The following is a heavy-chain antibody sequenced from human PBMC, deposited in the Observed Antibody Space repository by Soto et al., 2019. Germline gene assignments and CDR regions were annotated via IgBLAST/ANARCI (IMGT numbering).Heavy chain of an antibody. Sequence: EVQLVESGGGLVQPGESLRLSCAASGFTFSDYWMTWVRQAPGEGLQWVANIKKDGSERYYVDSVKGRFTISRDNAKNALYLQRNSLRAEDTVVYYCARVTRGQYSPKDYWGQGTVVTVSS. J-gene: IGHJ4*02. D-gene: IGHD5-18*01. CDR1: GFTFSDYW. V-gene: IGHV3-7*01. CDR3: ARVTRGQYSPKDY. CDR2: IKKDGSER.